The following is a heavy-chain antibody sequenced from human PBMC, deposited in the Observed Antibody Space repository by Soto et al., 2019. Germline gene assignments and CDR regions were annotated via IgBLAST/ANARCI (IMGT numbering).Heavy chain of an antibody. CDR1: GFSVSNNY. CDR2: MYSGGGT. J-gene: IGHJ5*02. Sequence: EVQLVESGGGLVQAGGSLRLSCAASGFSVSNNYMSWVRQAPGKGLEWVSLMYSGGGTQYADSVKGRFILSRDNSKNTLHIQMNGLRAEDTAVYYCVSGYGAITVAVDPWGQGTLVTVSS. CDR3: VSGYGAITVAVDP. D-gene: IGHD3-10*01. V-gene: IGHV3-66*01.